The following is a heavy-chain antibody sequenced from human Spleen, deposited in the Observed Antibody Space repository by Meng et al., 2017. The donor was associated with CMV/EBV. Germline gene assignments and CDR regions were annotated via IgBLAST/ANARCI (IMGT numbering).Heavy chain of an antibody. V-gene: IGHV1-2*02. CDR2: ISPNTGGT. CDR3: ARGPHTYYYGRDV. CDR1: GYTFIGYY. J-gene: IGHJ6*02. Sequence: ASVKVSCKASGYTFIGYYIHWVRQAPGQGLEWMGWISPNTGGTNYAQKFQGRVTMTRDTSISTAYMEVSRLRSDDTAVYYCARGPHTYYYGRDVWGQGTTVTVSS.